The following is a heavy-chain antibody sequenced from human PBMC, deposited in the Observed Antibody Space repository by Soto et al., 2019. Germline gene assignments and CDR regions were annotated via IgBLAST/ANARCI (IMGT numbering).Heavy chain of an antibody. CDR3: AIVTYYYGSGSYWAYFDY. V-gene: IGHV3-30-3*01. J-gene: IGHJ4*02. Sequence: GGSLRLSCAASGFTFSSYATHWVRQAPGKGLEWVAVISYDGSNKYYADSVKGRFTISRDNSKNTLYLQMNSLRAEDTAVYYCAIVTYYYGSGSYWAYFDYWGQGTLVTVSS. CDR2: ISYDGSNK. D-gene: IGHD3-10*01. CDR1: GFTFSSYA.